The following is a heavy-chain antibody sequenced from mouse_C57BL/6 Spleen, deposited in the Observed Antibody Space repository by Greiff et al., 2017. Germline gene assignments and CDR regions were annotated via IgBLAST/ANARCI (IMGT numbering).Heavy chain of an antibody. CDR2: IYPRSGNT. CDR3: VGVSQNDDLRGYFDV. D-gene: IGHD1-1*01. CDR1: GYTFTSYG. V-gene: IGHV1-81*01. J-gene: IGHJ1*03. Sequence: QVQLKESGAELARPGASVKLSCKASGYTFTSYGISWVKQRTGQGLEWIGEIYPRSGNTYYNEKFKGKATLTADKSSSTAYMELRSLTSEDSAVYFCVGVSQNDDLRGYFDVWGTGTTGTVSS.